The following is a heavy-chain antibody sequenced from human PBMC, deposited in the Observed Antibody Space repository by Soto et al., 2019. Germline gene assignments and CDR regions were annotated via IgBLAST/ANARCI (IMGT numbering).Heavy chain of an antibody. CDR2: IYYSGST. D-gene: IGHD5-12*01. J-gene: IGHJ6*02. V-gene: IGHV4-30-2*05. CDR3: ARAIVVTIGGMDV. Sequence: SETLSLTCAVSGGSISVGGYSWSWIRQPPGKGLEWIGYIYYSGSTFFNPSLRSRVTISKDTSRNQFSLRLNSVTAADTAVYYCARAIVVTIGGMDVWGQGTTVTVSS. CDR1: GGSISVGGYS.